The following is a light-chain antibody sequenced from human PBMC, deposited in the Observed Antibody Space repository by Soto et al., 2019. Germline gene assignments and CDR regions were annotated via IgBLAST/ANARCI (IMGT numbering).Light chain of an antibody. Sequence: DIQMTQSPSTLSASVGDRVTITCRASQSISSWLAWYQQKPGKAPKLLIYDASSLESGVPSRFSGSGSGTECTPTISSLQPDDFATYYCQQYNSYSPWTFGQGTKVEIK. J-gene: IGKJ1*01. V-gene: IGKV1-5*01. CDR1: QSISSW. CDR2: DAS. CDR3: QQYNSYSPWT.